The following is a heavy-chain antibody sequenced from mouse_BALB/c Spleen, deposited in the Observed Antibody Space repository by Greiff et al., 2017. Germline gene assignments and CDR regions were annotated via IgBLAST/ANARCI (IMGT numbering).Heavy chain of an antibody. CDR3: AREVRFAY. Sequence: EVKLQESGPGLVKPSQSLSLTCTVTGYSITSDYAWNWIRQFPGNKLEWMGYISYSGSTSYNPSLKSRISITRDTSKNQFFLQLNSVTTEDTATYYCAREVRFAYWGQGTLVTVSA. CDR1: GYSITSDYA. J-gene: IGHJ3*01. CDR2: ISYSGST. D-gene: IGHD2-14*01. V-gene: IGHV3-2*02.